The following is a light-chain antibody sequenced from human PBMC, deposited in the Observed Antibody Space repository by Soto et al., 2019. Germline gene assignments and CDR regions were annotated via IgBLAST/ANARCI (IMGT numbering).Light chain of an antibody. V-gene: IGLV2-23*03. CDR3: CSYAGSSTFV. CDR1: SSDVGSYDL. Sequence: QAVVTQPASVSGSLGQSITISCTGTSSDVGSYDLVSWYQHHPGKAPKLMIYEGSKRPSGVSNRFSGSKSGNTASLTISGLQAEDEADYYCCSYAGSSTFVFGTATKLTV. CDR2: EGS. J-gene: IGLJ1*01.